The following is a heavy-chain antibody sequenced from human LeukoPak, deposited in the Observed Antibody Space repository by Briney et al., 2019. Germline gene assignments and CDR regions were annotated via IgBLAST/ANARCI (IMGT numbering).Heavy chain of an antibody. CDR3: ARSPNDYGDYRPFDY. D-gene: IGHD4-17*01. V-gene: IGHV5-51*01. CDR2: IYPGDYDT. CDR1: GYSFTSYW. Sequence: GESLKISCKGSGYSFTSYWIGWVRQMPGRGLEWMGIIYPGDYDTRYSPSFQGQVTISADQSISTAYLQWSSLKASDTAMYYCARSPNDYGDYRPFDYWGQGTLVTVSP. J-gene: IGHJ4*02.